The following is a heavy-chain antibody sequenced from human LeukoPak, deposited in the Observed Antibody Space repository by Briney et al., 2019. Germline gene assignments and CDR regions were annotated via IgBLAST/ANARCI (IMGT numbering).Heavy chain of an antibody. CDR1: GFTFSSYE. Sequence: GGSLRLSCAASGFTFSSYEMNWVRQAPGKGLEWVSYIDSSGSTIHYADSVKGRFTISRDNAKNSLYLQMNSLRAEDTAVYYCASTWGHYYDSSGYYALSFDYWGQGTLVTVSS. D-gene: IGHD3-22*01. V-gene: IGHV3-48*03. CDR3: ASTWGHYYDSSGYYALSFDY. J-gene: IGHJ4*02. CDR2: IDSSGSTI.